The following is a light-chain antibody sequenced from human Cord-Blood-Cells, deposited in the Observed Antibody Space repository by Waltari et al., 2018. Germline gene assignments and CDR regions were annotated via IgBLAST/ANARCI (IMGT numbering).Light chain of an antibody. Sequence: EIVLTQSPATLSLSPGERAPLSCRASQSVSSYLAWYQQKPGQAPRILIYDASNRATGIPARFSGSGSGTDFTLTISSLEPEDFAVYYCQQRSNWLWTFGQGTKVEIK. CDR2: DAS. J-gene: IGKJ1*01. CDR1: QSVSSY. CDR3: QQRSNWLWT. V-gene: IGKV3-11*01.